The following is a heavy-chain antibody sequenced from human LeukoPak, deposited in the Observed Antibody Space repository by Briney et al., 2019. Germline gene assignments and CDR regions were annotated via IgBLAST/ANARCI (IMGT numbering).Heavy chain of an antibody. CDR2: ISGSGGST. D-gene: IGHD3-3*01. J-gene: IGHJ4*02. V-gene: IGHV3-23*01. Sequence: PGGSLRLSCAASGVTLSSYAVSWVRQAPGKGLEWVSAISGSGGSTYYADSVKGRFTISRDNSKNTLYLQMNSLRAVDTAVYYCANDRLTIFGVVTLYYFDYWGQGTLVTVSS. CDR1: GVTLSSYA. CDR3: ANDRLTIFGVVTLYYFDY.